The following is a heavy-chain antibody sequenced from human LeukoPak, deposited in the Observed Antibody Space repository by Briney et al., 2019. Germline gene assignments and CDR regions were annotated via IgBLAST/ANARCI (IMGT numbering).Heavy chain of an antibody. CDR3: ARDGPWELPFDY. D-gene: IGHD1-26*01. V-gene: IGHV3-33*01. CDR1: GFTFSSYG. J-gene: IGHJ4*02. CDR2: IWYDGSNK. Sequence: GRSLRLSCAASGFTFSSYGMHWVRQAPGKGLEWVAVIWYDGSNKYYADSVKGRFTISRDNSKNTLYLQMNSLRAEDTAVYYCARDGPWELPFDYWGQGTLATVSS.